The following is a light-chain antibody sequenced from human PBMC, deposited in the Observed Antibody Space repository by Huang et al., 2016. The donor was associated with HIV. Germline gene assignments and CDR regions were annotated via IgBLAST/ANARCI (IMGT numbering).Light chain of an antibody. CDR3: QQSYSTPRDT. J-gene: IGKJ5*01. CDR2: AAS. Sequence: DIQMTQSPSSLSASVGDRVTITFRASQSISSYLNWYQQKPGKAPKLLIYAASSLQSGVPSRFSGSGSGTDFTLTISSLQPEEFATYYCQQSYSTPRDTFGQGTRLEIK. V-gene: IGKV1-39*01. CDR1: QSISSY.